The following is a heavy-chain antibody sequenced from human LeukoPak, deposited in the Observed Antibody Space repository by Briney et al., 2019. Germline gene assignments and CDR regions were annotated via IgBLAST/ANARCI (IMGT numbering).Heavy chain of an antibody. Sequence: GGSLRLSCAASGFTFSSSWMHWARQAPGKGLVWVSRINSDGSGINYADSVKGRFTISRDNAKNTLFLQMNGLRDEDTAVYYCVRDLPRAAYWGQGTLVTVSS. CDR3: VRDLPRAAY. V-gene: IGHV3-74*01. J-gene: IGHJ4*02. CDR1: GFTFSSSW. CDR2: INSDGSGI. D-gene: IGHD6-25*01.